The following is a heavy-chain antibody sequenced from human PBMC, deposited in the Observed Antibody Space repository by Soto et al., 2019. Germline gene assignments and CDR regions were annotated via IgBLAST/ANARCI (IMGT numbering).Heavy chain of an antibody. J-gene: IGHJ6*02. CDR3: ARSMYSTSAQLYYGMDV. CDR2: MYHSGIT. CDR1: GDSISTSSYY. Sequence: PSETLSLTCDVSGDSISTSSYYWGWIRQPPGKGLEWIGSMYHSGITYYNLSLKSRVTISVDTSKNQLSLKLSSATAADTAVYYCARSMYSTSAQLYYGMDVWGQGTTVTVSS. V-gene: IGHV4-39*07. D-gene: IGHD6-6*01.